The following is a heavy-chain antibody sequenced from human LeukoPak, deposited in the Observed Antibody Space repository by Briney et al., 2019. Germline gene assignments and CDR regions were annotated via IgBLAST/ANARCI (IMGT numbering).Heavy chain of an antibody. CDR2: MSPNSGNT. D-gene: IGHD7-27*01. J-gene: IGHJ4*02. V-gene: IGHV1-8*01. CDR1: GYTFTSYD. CDR3: TRGPPNWGYDY. Sequence: ASVKVSCKASGYTFTSYDINWVRQATGQGLEWMGWMSPNSGNTGYAQKFQGRVTMTRSTSMSTAYTELSSLKSEDTAVYYCTRGPPNWGYDYWGQGTLVTVPS.